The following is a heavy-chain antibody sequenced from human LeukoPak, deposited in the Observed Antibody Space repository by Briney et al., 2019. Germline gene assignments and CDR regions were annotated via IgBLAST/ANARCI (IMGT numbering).Heavy chain of an antibody. Sequence: PSETLSLTCAVSGGSISSGGYSWSWIRQPPGKGLEWIGYIYHSGSTYYNPSPKSRVTISVDTSKNQFSLKLSSVTAADTAVYYCATTVRPLYYYYGMDVWGQGTTVTVSS. CDR1: GGSISSGGYS. CDR3: ATTVRPLYYYYGMDV. J-gene: IGHJ6*02. CDR2: IYHSGST. V-gene: IGHV4-30-2*01. D-gene: IGHD4-17*01.